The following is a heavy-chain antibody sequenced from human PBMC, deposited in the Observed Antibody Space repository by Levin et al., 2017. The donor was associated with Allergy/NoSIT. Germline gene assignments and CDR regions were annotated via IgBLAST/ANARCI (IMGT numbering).Heavy chain of an antibody. CDR1: GFTFSSYG. CDR3: AKLTVGAYFYFDY. Sequence: SGESLKISCAASGFTFSSYGMHWVRQAPGKGLEWVAVISYDGSNKYYADSVKGRFTISRDNSKNTLYLQMNSLRAEDTAVYYCAKLTVGAYFYFDYWGQGTLVTVSS. CDR2: ISYDGSNK. D-gene: IGHD1-26*01. V-gene: IGHV3-30*18. J-gene: IGHJ4*02.